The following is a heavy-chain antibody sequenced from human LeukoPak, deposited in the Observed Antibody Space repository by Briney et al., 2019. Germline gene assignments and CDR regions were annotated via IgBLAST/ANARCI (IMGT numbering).Heavy chain of an antibody. D-gene: IGHD6-19*01. J-gene: IGHJ4*02. Sequence: GGSLRLSCAASGFTFSDYYMSWIRQAPGKGLEWVSYISSSGSTIYYADSVKGRFTISRDNAKNSLYLQMNSLRAEDTAVYYCARDSSSGWSGTYYFDYWSQGTLVIVSS. CDR3: ARDSSSGWSGTYYFDY. V-gene: IGHV3-11*01. CDR2: ISSSGSTI. CDR1: GFTFSDYY.